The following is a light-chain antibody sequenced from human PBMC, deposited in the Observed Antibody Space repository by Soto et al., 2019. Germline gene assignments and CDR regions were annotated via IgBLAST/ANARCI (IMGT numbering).Light chain of an antibody. Sequence: EMVLTQSPGTLSFSPGERATLSFRASQSVSSSYLAWYQQKPGQAPRLLIYGASSRATGIPDRFSGSGSGTDFTLTISRLEPEDFAVYYCQQYGSSPRTFGQGTKVDIK. J-gene: IGKJ1*01. CDR2: GAS. CDR3: QQYGSSPRT. CDR1: QSVSSSY. V-gene: IGKV3-20*01.